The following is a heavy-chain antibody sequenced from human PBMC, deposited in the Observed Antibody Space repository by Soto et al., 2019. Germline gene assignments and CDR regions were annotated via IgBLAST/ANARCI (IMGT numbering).Heavy chain of an antibody. J-gene: IGHJ6*03. CDR3: AKAIVLELFSLHYYMDV. CDR2: ISGSGGRT. CDR1: GFTFSSYA. Sequence: PGGSLRLSCAASGFTFSSYAMSWVRQAPGKGLEWVSAISGSGGRTYYADSVKGRFTISRDNSKNTLYLQMNSLRAEDTAVYYCAKAIVLELFSLHYYMDVWGKGTTVTVSS. V-gene: IGHV3-23*01. D-gene: IGHD3-3*01.